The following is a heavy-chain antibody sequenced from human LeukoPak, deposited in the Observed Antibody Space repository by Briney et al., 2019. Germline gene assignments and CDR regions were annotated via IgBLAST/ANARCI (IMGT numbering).Heavy chain of an antibody. CDR1: GYTFTNYY. D-gene: IGHD5-18*01. Sequence: ASVKVSCKASGYTFTNYYMHWVRQAPGQGLEWMGIINPSGGGTSYAQKFQGRLTMTRDTSTTTVYMELSSLRSEDTAMYYCAREIGPRQLHLWGSAFDYWGLGTLVTVSS. CDR2: INPSGGGT. CDR3: AREIGPRQLHLWGSAFDY. J-gene: IGHJ4*02. V-gene: IGHV1-46*01.